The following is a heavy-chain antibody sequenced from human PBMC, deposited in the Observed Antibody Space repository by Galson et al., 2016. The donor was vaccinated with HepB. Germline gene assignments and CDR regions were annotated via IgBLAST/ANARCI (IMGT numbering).Heavy chain of an antibody. J-gene: IGHJ6*02. D-gene: IGHD6-13*01. CDR3: ARVPGDRHEQLYYYGMDV. V-gene: IGHV3-74*01. CDR1: GFTFTTYW. Sequence: SLRLSCAASGFTFTTYWMHWVRQAPGKGLVWVSRINSAGSTTTYADSVKGRFTISRDNAKNTLYLQMDSLRVEDTAVYYCARVPGDRHEQLYYYGMDVWGQGTTVTVSS. CDR2: INSAGSTT.